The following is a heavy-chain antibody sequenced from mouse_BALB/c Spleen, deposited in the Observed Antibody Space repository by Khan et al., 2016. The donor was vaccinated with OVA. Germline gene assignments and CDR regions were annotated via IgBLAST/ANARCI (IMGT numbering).Heavy chain of an antibody. CDR1: GYTFTTAG. J-gene: IGHJ4*01. Sequence: QIQLVQSGPELKKPGETVRISCKASGYTFTTAGMQWVQQMPGKGLKWIGWINTHSGVPKYAEDFKGRFVFSLETSASTAYLQITNLKNEDTATYFCARGGAAYYRNDGGAMDYWGQGTSGTVSS. CDR3: ARGGAAYYRNDGGAMDY. D-gene: IGHD2-14*01. CDR2: INTHSGVP. V-gene: IGHV9-4*02.